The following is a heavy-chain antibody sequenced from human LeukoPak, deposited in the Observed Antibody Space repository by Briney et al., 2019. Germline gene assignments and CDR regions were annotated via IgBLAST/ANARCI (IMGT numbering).Heavy chain of an antibody. CDR1: GFTFSGYA. CDR2: ISGGGGST. CDR3: AKVSNGNYAGDAFDI. D-gene: IGHD1-7*01. J-gene: IGHJ3*02. V-gene: IGHV3-23*01. Sequence: SGASLRLPCAASGFTFSGYAMTWVRQAPGKGLEWVSAISGGGGSTYYADSVKGRFTISRDNSKNTLYLQMSSLRADDTAVYYCAKVSNGNYAGDAFDIWGQGTMVTVSS.